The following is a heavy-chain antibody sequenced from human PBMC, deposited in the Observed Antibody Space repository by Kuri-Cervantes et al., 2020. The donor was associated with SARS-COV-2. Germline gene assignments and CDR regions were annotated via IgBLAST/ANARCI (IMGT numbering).Heavy chain of an antibody. CDR2: ISSSSSYI. CDR3: ARHYPPSSGYYSDYFDY. J-gene: IGHJ4*02. V-gene: IGHV3-21*01. Sequence: ETLSLTCAASGFTFSSYSMNWVRQAPGKGLEWVSSISSSSSYIYYADSVKGRFTISRDSAKNSLYLQMNSLRAEDTAVYYCARHYPPSSGYYSDYFDYWGQGTLVTVSS. D-gene: IGHD3-22*01. CDR1: GFTFSSYS.